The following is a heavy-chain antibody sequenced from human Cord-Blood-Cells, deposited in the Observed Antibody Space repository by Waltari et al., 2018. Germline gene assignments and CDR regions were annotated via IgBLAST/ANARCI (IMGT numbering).Heavy chain of an antibody. J-gene: IGHJ4*02. CDR3: ANRNFDY. CDR2: ISYDGSNK. CDR1: GFTFSSYA. Sequence: QVQLVESGGGVVQPGRSLSLSCAASGFTFSSYAMHWVRQAPGKGLEWVAVISYDGSNKYYADSVKGRFTISRDNSKNTLYLQMNSLRAEDTAVYYCANRNFDYWGQGTLVTVSS. V-gene: IGHV3-30-3*01.